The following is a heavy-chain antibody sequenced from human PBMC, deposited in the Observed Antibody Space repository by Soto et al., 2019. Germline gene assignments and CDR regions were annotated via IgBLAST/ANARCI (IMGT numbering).Heavy chain of an antibody. J-gene: IGHJ5*02. CDR2: ITSKTDGGTT. D-gene: IGHD6-13*01. V-gene: IGHV3-15*07. Sequence: EVQLVESGGGLVKPGGSLRLSCAASGFTFSNAWMNWVRQAPGKGLEWVGRITSKTDGGTTDYAAPVKGRFTISRDDSKNTLYLQMNSLKTEDTAVYYCTTDSSSWYDWFDPWGQVTLVTVSS. CDR1: GFTFSNAW. CDR3: TTDSSSWYDWFDP.